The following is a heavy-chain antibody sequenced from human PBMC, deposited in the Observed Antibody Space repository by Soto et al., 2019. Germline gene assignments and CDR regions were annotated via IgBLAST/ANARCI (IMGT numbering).Heavy chain of an antibody. D-gene: IGHD1-26*01. Sequence: QVRLVQSGAELRKPGSSVKVSCKASGGTFNSYSISWVRQAPGQGLEWMGGIVPIFGTTKYAQKFQGRVTITADEATSTDYMGLTSLRSDDTAMYYCATSRPLPLEVPGPNPWDALHIWGQGTMVTVSS. V-gene: IGHV1-69*01. CDR1: GGTFNSYS. J-gene: IGHJ3*02. CDR2: IVPIFGTT. CDR3: ATSRPLPLEVPGPNPWDALHI.